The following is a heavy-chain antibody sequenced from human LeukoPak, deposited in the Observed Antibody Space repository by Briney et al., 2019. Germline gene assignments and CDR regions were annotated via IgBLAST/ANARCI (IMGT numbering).Heavy chain of an antibody. V-gene: IGHV3-30*03. Sequence: GGSLRLSCAASGFTFSSYGMHWVRQAPGKGLEWVAVISYDGSNKYYADSVKGRFTISRDNSKNTLYLQMDSLRAEDTAVYYCARDHSSGWYSDYFDYWGQGTLVTVSS. CDR1: GFTFSSYG. CDR3: ARDHSSGWYSDYFDY. J-gene: IGHJ4*02. CDR2: ISYDGSNK. D-gene: IGHD6-19*01.